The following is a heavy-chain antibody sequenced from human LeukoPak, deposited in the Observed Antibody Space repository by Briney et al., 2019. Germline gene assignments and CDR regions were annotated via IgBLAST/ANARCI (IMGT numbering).Heavy chain of an antibody. D-gene: IGHD2-2*01. J-gene: IGHJ3*02. CDR2: IYYSGST. CDR1: GGSISSSSYY. Sequence: SETLSLTCTVSGGSISSSSYYWGWIRQPPGKGLEWLASIYYSGSTYYTPSLKSRVTISVDTSKNQFSLKLSSVTAADTAVYYCARMVPAAAILGAFDIWGQGTMVTVSS. CDR3: ARMVPAAAILGAFDI. V-gene: IGHV4-39*07.